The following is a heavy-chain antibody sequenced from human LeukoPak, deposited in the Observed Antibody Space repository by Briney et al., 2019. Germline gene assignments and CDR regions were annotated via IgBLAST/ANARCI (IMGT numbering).Heavy chain of an antibody. Sequence: GGSLRLSCAASGFTFSSYAMSWVRQAPGKGLEWVSVIYSGGSTYYADSVKGRFTISRDNSKNTLYLQMNSLRAEDTAVYYCARGASGSQPFDYWGQGTLVTVSS. J-gene: IGHJ4*02. CDR1: GFTFSSYA. D-gene: IGHD1-26*01. CDR3: ARGASGSQPFDY. V-gene: IGHV3-66*02. CDR2: IYSGGST.